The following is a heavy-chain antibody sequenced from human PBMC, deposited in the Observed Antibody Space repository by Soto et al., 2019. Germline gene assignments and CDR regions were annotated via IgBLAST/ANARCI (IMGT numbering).Heavy chain of an antibody. J-gene: IGHJ3*02. CDR2: IKEDGSVK. V-gene: IGHV3-7*01. Sequence: GGSLRLSCAAIGFSLRSDWMAWVRQIPGKGLEFVANIKEDGSVKNYVDSVKGRFSISRDNDKNSLYLQMNSLRAEDTAVYYCGTDRWGGAFDMWGQGTTVTGSS. CDR1: GFSLRSDW. D-gene: IGHD3-10*01. CDR3: GTDRWGGAFDM.